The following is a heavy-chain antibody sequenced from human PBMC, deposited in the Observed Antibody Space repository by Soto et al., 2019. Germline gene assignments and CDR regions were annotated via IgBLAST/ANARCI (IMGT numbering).Heavy chain of an antibody. D-gene: IGHD2-15*01. V-gene: IGHV4-59*01. CDR1: GGSISSYY. J-gene: IGHJ5*02. CDR2: IYYSGST. Sequence: PSETLSLTCTVSGGSISSYYWSWIRQPPGKGLEWIGYIYYSGSTNYNPSLKSRVTISVDTSKNQFSLKLSSVTAADTAVYYCASLGYFSGGSCAGLNWFVPWGQGTLVTVS. CDR3: ASLGYFSGGSCAGLNWFVP.